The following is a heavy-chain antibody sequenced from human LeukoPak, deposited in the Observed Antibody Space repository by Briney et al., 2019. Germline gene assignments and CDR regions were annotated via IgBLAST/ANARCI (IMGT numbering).Heavy chain of an antibody. Sequence: SETLSLTCAVYAGSFSGYYWSWIRQPPGKGLEWLGEINHSGSTNYNPSLKSRVTISVDTSKNQFSLKLSFVTAADTAVYYCAMSVDTAMAVGGFDYWGQGTLVTVSS. CDR2: INHSGST. CDR1: AGSFSGYY. D-gene: IGHD5-18*01. V-gene: IGHV4-34*01. CDR3: AMSVDTAMAVGGFDY. J-gene: IGHJ4*02.